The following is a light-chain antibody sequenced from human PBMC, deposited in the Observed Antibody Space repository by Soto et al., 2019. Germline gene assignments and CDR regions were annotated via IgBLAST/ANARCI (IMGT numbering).Light chain of an antibody. CDR2: KAS. V-gene: IGKV1-5*03. Sequence: DIQMTQSPSTLSASVGDRVTITCRASQSLSNLLAWYQQKPERAPNLLIYKASTLESGVPSRFNGSRSGTGFSLTINNLQPDDFEFYYGQQYKSYPWRFGQGTKV. CDR3: QQYKSYPWR. CDR1: QSLSNL. J-gene: IGKJ1*01.